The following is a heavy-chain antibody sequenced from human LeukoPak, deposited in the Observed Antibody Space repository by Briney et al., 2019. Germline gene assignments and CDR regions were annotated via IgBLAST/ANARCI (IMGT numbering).Heavy chain of an antibody. V-gene: IGHV4-4*07. J-gene: IGHJ4*02. CDR3: ARAGYWSSRGYFDY. D-gene: IGHD6-13*01. Sequence: SETLSLTCSVSGGSISSYHWTWIRQPAGKGLEWIGRIYSSGSTNYNPSLKSRVTMSVDTSKNQFSLKLSSVTAADTAVYYCARAGYWSSRGYFDYWGQGTLVTVSS. CDR2: IYSSGST. CDR1: GGSISSYH.